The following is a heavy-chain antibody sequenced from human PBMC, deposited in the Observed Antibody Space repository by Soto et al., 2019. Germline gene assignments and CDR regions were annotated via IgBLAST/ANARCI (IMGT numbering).Heavy chain of an antibody. V-gene: IGHV4-39*07. J-gene: IGHJ6*02. D-gene: IGHD6-19*01. CDR3: ARDWAVAGTEAYYYYYGMDV. CDR1: GGSISGSSYY. CDR2: IYYTGRT. Sequence: SETLSLTCTVSGGSISGSSYYWGWIRQPPGKGLEWIGAIYYTGRTYYKPSLKSRVTISVDTSKNQFSLKLSSVTAADTAVYYCARDWAVAGTEAYYYYYGMDVWGQGTTVTVSS.